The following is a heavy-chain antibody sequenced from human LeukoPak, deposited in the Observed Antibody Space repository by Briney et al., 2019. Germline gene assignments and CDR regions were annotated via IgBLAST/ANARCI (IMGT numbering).Heavy chain of an antibody. CDR1: GFTFSSYS. CDR3: ARTDFDSDY. V-gene: IGHV3-48*01. Sequence: GGXLRLSCAASGFTFSSYSMNWVRQAPGKGLEWVSYISSSSSTIYYADSAKGRFTISRDNAKTSLYLQMNSLRAEDTAVYYCARTDFDSDYWGQGTLVTVSS. J-gene: IGHJ4*02. CDR2: ISSSSSTI. D-gene: IGHD3-3*01.